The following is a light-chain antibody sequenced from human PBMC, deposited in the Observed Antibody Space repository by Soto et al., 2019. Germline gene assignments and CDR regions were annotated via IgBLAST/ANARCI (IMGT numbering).Light chain of an antibody. CDR2: KVS. CDR3: LQGTYWPART. Sequence: DVVMTQSPLSLPVTLGQPASISCRSSQSLLYSDGNTYLSWFQQRPGQSPRRLMDKVSIRDSGGPDSFRGSVSGADYPLIITRVEALDVGVYYCLQGTYWPARTFGRGTKLELK. CDR1: QSLLYSDGNTY. J-gene: IGKJ1*01. V-gene: IGKV2-30*01.